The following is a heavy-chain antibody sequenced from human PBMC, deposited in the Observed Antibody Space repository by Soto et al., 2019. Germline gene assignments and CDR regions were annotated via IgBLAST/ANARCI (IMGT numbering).Heavy chain of an antibody. CDR2: IKQDGSEK. V-gene: IGHV3-7*04. Sequence: EVQLVESGGGLVQPGGSLRLSCAASGFTFSSYWMSWVRQAPGKGLEWVANIKQDGSEKYYVDSVKGRFTISRDNAKNTLYLQMNSLRAEDTAVYYCARDVQWLVQDFDYWGQGTLVTVSS. D-gene: IGHD6-19*01. CDR3: ARDVQWLVQDFDY. J-gene: IGHJ4*02. CDR1: GFTFSSYW.